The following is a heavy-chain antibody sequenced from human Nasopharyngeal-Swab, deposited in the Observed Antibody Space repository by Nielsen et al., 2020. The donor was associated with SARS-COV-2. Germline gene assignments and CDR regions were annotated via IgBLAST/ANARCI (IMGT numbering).Heavy chain of an antibody. CDR1: GFTFSDYY. Sequence: GESLKISCAASGFTFSDYYMSWIRQAPGKGLEWVSYISSSSSYTNYADSVKGRFTISRDNAKNSLYLQMNSLRAEDTAVYYCAREAMGIAVAGMSLGYMDVWGKGTTVTVSS. J-gene: IGHJ6*03. V-gene: IGHV3-11*06. CDR2: ISSSSSYT. CDR3: AREAMGIAVAGMSLGYMDV. D-gene: IGHD6-19*01.